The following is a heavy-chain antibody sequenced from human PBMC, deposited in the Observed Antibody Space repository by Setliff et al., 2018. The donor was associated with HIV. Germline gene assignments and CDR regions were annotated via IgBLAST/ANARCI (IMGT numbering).Heavy chain of an antibody. CDR1: GYSISSGYY. V-gene: IGHV4-38-2*01. CDR2: IYHSGST. Sequence: SETLSLTCAVSGYSISSGYYWGWIRQPPGKGLEWIGSIYHSGSTYYNPSLKSRVTISVDTSKNQFSLKLTSVAAADTAVYYCATPPIAGVRGYPQGWYFDLWGRGTLVTVSS. D-gene: IGHD3-10*01. CDR3: ATPPIAGVRGYPQGWYFDL. J-gene: IGHJ2*01.